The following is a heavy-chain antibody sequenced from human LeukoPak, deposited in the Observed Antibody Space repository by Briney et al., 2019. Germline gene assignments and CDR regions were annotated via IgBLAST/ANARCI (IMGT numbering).Heavy chain of an antibody. V-gene: IGHV3-21*01. CDR3: ARDSMVRGVIVPDY. J-gene: IGHJ4*02. CDR1: GFTFSSYS. Sequence: GGPLRLSCAASGFTFSSYSMNWVRQAPGKGLEWVSSISSSSSYIYYADSVKGRFTISRDNAKNSLYLQMNSLRAEDTAVYYCARDSMVRGVIVPDYWGQGTLVTVSS. D-gene: IGHD3-10*01. CDR2: ISSSSSYI.